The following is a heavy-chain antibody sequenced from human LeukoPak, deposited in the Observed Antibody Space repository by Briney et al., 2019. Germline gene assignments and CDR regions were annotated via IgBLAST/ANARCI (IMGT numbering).Heavy chain of an antibody. CDR2: ISSSGST. CDR1: GGSISSGHYY. CDR3: ANRPNYLPTY. Sequence: SETLSLTCSVSGGSISSGHYYWNWVRQPAGKGLEWIGRISSSGSTTYSPSLKSRVTMSLDTSKNQFSLKLTSVTAADTAVYYCANRPNYLPTYWGQGTLVTVSS. D-gene: IGHD1-7*01. J-gene: IGHJ4*02. V-gene: IGHV4-61*02.